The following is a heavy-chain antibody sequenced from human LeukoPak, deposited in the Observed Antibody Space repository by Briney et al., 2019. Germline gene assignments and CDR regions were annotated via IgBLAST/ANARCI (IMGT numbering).Heavy chain of an antibody. J-gene: IGHJ4*02. CDR1: GGSISSGGYY. D-gene: IGHD4-11*01. Sequence: SQTLSLTCTVSGGSISSGGYYWNWIRQPPGKGLEWIGYIYHTGNTYYNPSLKSRVTISVDRSKNQFSLKLSSVTAADTAVYYCAREGVTTDYFDYWGQGTLVTVSS. CDR3: AREGVTTDYFDY. V-gene: IGHV4-30-2*01. CDR2: IYHTGNT.